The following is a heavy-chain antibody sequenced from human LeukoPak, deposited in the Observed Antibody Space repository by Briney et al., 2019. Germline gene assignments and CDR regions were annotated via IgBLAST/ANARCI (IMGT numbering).Heavy chain of an antibody. CDR2: IWYDGSNK. CDR1: GFTFSSYG. CDR3: ARDLLAGQFDY. J-gene: IGHJ4*02. D-gene: IGHD3-9*01. V-gene: IGHV3-33*01. Sequence: GGSLRLSCAASGFTFSSYGMHWVRQAPGKGLEWVAVIWYDGSNKYYADSVKGRFTISRDNSKNTLYLQMNSLRAEDTAVYYCARDLLAGQFDYWGQGTLVTASS.